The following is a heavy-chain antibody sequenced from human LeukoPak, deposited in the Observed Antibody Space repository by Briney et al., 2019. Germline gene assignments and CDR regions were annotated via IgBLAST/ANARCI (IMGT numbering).Heavy chain of an antibody. D-gene: IGHD2-2*02. CDR1: GYTFTGYY. J-gene: IGHJ3*02. CDR2: INPNSGGT. CDR3: ASAWGSSTSCSTPTCAFDI. Sequence: GASVKVSCKASGYTFTGYYMHWVRQAPGQGLEWMGRINPNSGGTNYAQKFQGRVTMTRDTSISTAYMELSRLRSDDTAAYYCASAWGSSTSCSTPTCAFDIWGQGTMVTVSS. V-gene: IGHV1-2*06.